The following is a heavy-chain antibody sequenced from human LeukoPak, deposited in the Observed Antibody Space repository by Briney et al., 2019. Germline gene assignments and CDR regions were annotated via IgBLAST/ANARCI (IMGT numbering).Heavy chain of an antibody. CDR2: IYHSGST. Sequence: PSETLSLTCTVSGGSISSSFYYWGWIRQPPGKGLEWIGSIYHSGSTYYNPSLKSRVTISVDTSRNQFSLNLSSVTAADTAVYYCARDQGDGSLGYWGQGTLVTVSS. CDR1: GGSISSSFYY. CDR3: ARDQGDGSLGY. D-gene: IGHD2-21*01. J-gene: IGHJ4*02. V-gene: IGHV4-39*02.